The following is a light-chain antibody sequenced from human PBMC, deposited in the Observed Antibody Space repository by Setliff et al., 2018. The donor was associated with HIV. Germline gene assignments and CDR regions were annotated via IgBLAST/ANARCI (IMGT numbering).Light chain of an antibody. CDR3: ASRTAGSTPYV. Sequence: QSVLTQPPSVSGSPGQSVTISCTGTSSDVGYYNRVSWYQQPPGTVPRLMIYEVSSRPSGVPDRFSGSKSGNTASLTISGLQAEDEADYYCASRTAGSTPYVFGTGTKATVL. CDR2: EVS. J-gene: IGLJ1*01. CDR1: SSDVGYYNR. V-gene: IGLV2-18*02.